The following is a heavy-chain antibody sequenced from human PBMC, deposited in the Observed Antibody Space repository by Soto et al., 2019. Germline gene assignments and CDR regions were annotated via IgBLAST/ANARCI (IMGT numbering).Heavy chain of an antibody. Sequence: QITLKESGTTLVKPTQTLTLTCTFSGFSLSTSGVGVGWIRQPPGKALEWLALIYWDDDKRYSPSLKSRLTITKDTSKNQVVLTMTNMDPVDTATYYCAQHYDILAGYTYWGQGTLVTVSS. CDR2: IYWDDDK. V-gene: IGHV2-5*02. CDR3: AQHYDILAGYTY. D-gene: IGHD3-9*01. CDR1: GFSLSTSGVG. J-gene: IGHJ4*02.